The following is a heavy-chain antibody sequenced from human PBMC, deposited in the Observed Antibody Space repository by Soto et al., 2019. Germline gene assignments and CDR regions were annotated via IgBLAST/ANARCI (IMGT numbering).Heavy chain of an antibody. Sequence: SETLSLTCTVSGGSISSGGYYWSWIRQHPGKGLEWIGYIYYSGSTYYNPSLKSRVTISVDTSKNQFSLKLSSVTAADTAVYYCASYNRVGESYNWFDPWGQGTLVTVSS. V-gene: IGHV4-31*03. D-gene: IGHD3-10*01. CDR2: IYYSGST. J-gene: IGHJ5*02. CDR3: ASYNRVGESYNWFDP. CDR1: GGSISSGGYY.